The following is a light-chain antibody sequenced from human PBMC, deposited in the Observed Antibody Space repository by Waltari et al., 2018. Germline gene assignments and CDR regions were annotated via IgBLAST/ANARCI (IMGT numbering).Light chain of an antibody. CDR3: GTWDDSLSRPV. J-gene: IGLJ3*02. CDR1: SSNIQSNY. V-gene: IGLV1-47*01. CDR2: KHN. Sequence: QSVFTQPPSASGTPGQRVTLPFSGSSSNIQSNYVSWCQQFPGTAPKVLMLKHNHRPSGVSDRCSAPKFVASASLAISGLRSDDEADYYCGTWDDSLSRPVFGGGTKLTVL.